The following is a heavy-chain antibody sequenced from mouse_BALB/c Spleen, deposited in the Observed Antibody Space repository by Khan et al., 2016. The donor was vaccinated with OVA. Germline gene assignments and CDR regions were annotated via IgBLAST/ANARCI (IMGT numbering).Heavy chain of an antibody. CDR2: INTYTGEP. J-gene: IGHJ3*01. D-gene: IGHD2-1*01. CDR1: GYTFTNYG. Sequence: QIPLVQSGPELRKPGETVKISCKASGYTFTNYGMNWVKQAPGKGLKWMGWINTYTGEPTYADDFKGRFAFSLENSASTAYLQINNLKNEDTATYFCARSNGNYWFAYWGQGTLVTVSA. V-gene: IGHV9-3-1*01. CDR3: ARSNGNYWFAY.